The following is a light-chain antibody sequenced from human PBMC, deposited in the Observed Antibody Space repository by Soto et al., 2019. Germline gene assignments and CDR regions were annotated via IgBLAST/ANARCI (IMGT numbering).Light chain of an antibody. V-gene: IGLV2-14*01. J-gene: IGLJ2*01. Sequence: QSVLTQPASVSGSPGQSITICCTGTSSDVGGYNYVSWYQQHPGKAPKLMIYEVSNRPSGVSNRFSGSKSGNTASLTISGLQAEDAADYYCTSYTSSSTLLVFGGGTKLTVL. CDR2: EVS. CDR3: TSYTSSSTLLV. CDR1: SSDVGGYNY.